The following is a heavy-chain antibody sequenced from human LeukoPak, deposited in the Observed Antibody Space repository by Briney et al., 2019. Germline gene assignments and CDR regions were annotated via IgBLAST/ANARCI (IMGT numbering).Heavy chain of an antibody. CDR1: GGSISSSSYY. CDR3: ARRVHCGGDCYSGYYYCYMDV. Sequence: SETLSLTCTVSGGSISSSSYYWGWIRQPPGKGLEWIGSIYYSGSTYYNASLKSRVTISVDTSKNQFSLKLSSVTAADTAVYYCARRVHCGGDCYSGYYYCYMDVWGKGTTVTVSS. V-gene: IGHV4-39*07. D-gene: IGHD2-21*02. J-gene: IGHJ6*03. CDR2: IYYSGST.